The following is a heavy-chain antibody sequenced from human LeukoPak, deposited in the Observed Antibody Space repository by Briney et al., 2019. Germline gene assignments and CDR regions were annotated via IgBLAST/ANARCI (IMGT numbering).Heavy chain of an antibody. CDR3: ARDFAAAGIFDY. J-gene: IGHJ4*02. D-gene: IGHD6-13*01. CDR2: ISYDGSNK. Sequence: HPGGSLRLSCAASGFTFSGYGMHWVRQAPGKGLEWVAVISYDGSNKYYADSVKGRFTISRDNSKNTLYMQMNSLRAEDTAVYYCARDFAAAGIFDYWGQGTLVTVSS. CDR1: GFTFSGYG. V-gene: IGHV3-30*03.